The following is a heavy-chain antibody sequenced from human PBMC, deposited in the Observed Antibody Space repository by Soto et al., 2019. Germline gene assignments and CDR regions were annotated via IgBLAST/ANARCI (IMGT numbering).Heavy chain of an antibody. CDR1: GGSISSYY. CDR2: IYYSGST. D-gene: IGHD6-19*01. J-gene: IGHJ4*02. Sequence: ETLSLTCTVSGGSISSYYWSWIRQPPGKGLEWIGYIYYSGSTNYNPSLKSRVTISVDTSKNQFSLKLSSVTAADTAVYYCARGGSIAVAGPFDYWGQGTLVTDSS. CDR3: ARGGSIAVAGPFDY. V-gene: IGHV4-59*01.